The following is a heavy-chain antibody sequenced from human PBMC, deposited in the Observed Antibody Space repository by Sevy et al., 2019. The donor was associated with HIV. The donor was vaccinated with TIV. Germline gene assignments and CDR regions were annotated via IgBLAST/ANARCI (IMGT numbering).Heavy chain of an antibody. V-gene: IGHV3-21*01. CDR1: GFTFSSYS. D-gene: IGHD3-22*01. J-gene: IGHJ6*02. CDR2: ISSTSSYI. CDR3: VRVINYYYAMDV. Sequence: GGSLRLSCAASGFTFSSYSMNWVRQAPGKGLEWVSSISSTSSYIYYADSVKGRFTISRDNAKNSLYLQLNSLRAEDTAVYYCVRVINYYYAMDVWGQGTTVTVSS.